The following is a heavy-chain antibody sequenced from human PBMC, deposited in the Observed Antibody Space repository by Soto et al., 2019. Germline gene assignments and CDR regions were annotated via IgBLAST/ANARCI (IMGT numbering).Heavy chain of an antibody. Sequence: GGSLRLSCAASGFTLGRYAMSRVCMAQRKGYKCISANSGRGSSTYYVDTVKCRCTVYGDNSKITLYLQIISLSAEDTAVYYCPKERWLDPWRQGTMVTVSS. CDR2: NSGRGSST. CDR1: GFTLGRYA. D-gene: IGHD6-19*01. J-gene: IGHJ5*02. CDR3: PKERWLDP. V-gene: IGHV3-23*01.